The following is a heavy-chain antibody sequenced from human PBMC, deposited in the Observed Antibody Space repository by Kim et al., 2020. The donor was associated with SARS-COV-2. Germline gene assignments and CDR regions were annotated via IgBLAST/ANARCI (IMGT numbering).Heavy chain of an antibody. J-gene: IGHJ4*02. V-gene: IGHV1-18*01. Sequence: TNYAQKLQGRVTMTTDTSTSTAYMELRSLRSDDTAVYYCARIRQPFSGDYWGQGTLVTVSS. CDR3: ARIRQPFSGDY. CDR2: T. D-gene: IGHD3-16*01.